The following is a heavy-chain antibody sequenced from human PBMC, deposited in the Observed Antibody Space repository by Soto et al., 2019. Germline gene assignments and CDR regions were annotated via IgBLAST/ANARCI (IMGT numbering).Heavy chain of an antibody. D-gene: IGHD3-3*01. CDR2: ISGSGGDT. Sequence: GGSLRLSCAASGFTFNYYALSWVRQAPGKGLEWVSSISGSGGDTYYADFVKGRFTISRDNSKNTLYLQMNSLRAEDTAVYHCAKDLREITIFGVAPYYFDYWGQGTLVTVSS. V-gene: IGHV3-23*01. CDR3: AKDLREITIFGVAPYYFDY. J-gene: IGHJ4*02. CDR1: GFTFNYYA.